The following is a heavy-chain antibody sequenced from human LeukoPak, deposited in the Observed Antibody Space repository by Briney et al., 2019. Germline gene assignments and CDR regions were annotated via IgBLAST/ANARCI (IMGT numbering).Heavy chain of an antibody. D-gene: IGHD6-13*01. CDR2: GDYSGGT. Sequence: SETLSLTCTVSGGSISSYYWSWIRQPAGKGLEWIASGDYSGGTYYNPSLESRVAISADMSKNQISLKLTSVTGADTAVYYCAGASTIAAADDAFDIWGQGTMVTVSS. V-gene: IGHV4-4*07. J-gene: IGHJ3*02. CDR1: GGSISSYY. CDR3: AGASTIAAADDAFDI.